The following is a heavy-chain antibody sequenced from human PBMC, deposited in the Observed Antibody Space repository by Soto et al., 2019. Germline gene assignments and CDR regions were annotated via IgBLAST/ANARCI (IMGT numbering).Heavy chain of an antibody. CDR3: ARESEDLTSNFDY. Sequence: GGSLRLSCAASGFTFTRYSMNWVRQAPGKGLEWVSSISSTTNYIYYGDSMKGRFTISRDNAKNSLYLEMNSLRAEDTAVYYCARESEDLTSNFDYWGQGTLVTVSS. CDR2: ISSTTNYI. CDR1: GFTFTRYS. J-gene: IGHJ4*02. V-gene: IGHV3-21*06.